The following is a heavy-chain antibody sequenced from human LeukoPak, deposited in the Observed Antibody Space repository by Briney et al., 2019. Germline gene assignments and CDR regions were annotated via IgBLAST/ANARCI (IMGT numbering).Heavy chain of an antibody. V-gene: IGHV3-21*04. CDR2: ITSGSSYI. CDR1: GFTFSSYN. Sequence: PGGSLRLSCAASGFTFSSYNMNWVRQAPGKGLEWASSITSGSSYIYYADSVKGRFTISRDNAKNSLYLQMNSLRAEDTAVYYCARRKRETIVTTTASQRYFYYSYMDVWGKGTTVT. J-gene: IGHJ6*03. D-gene: IGHD5-12*01. CDR3: ARRKRETIVTTTASQRYFYYSYMDV.